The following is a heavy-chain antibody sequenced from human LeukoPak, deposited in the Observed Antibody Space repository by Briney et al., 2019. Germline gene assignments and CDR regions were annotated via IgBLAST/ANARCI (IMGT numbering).Heavy chain of an antibody. CDR1: GGTFSSYA. CDR2: IIPIFGTA. Sequence: SVKVSCKASGGTFSSYAISWVRQAPGQGLEWMGGIIPIFGTANYAQKFQGRVTITADESTSTAYMELSSLRSEDTAVYYCARDGDYYDSSGYYGWFDPWGQGTLVTVSS. D-gene: IGHD3-22*01. CDR3: ARDGDYYDSSGYYGWFDP. V-gene: IGHV1-69*13. J-gene: IGHJ5*02.